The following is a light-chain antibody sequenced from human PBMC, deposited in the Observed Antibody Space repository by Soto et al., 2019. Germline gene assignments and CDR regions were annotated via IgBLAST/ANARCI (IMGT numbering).Light chain of an antibody. J-gene: IGLJ2*01. CDR2: EVS. CDR1: SSDVGGYNY. CDR3: SSYAGRNNVV. V-gene: IGLV2-8*01. Sequence: QSVLTQPPSASGSPGQSVTISCTGTSSDVGGYNYVSWYQQHPGKAPKLMFYEVSKRPSGVPDRFSGSKSGNTASLTVSGLQAEDEADYYCSSYAGRNNVVFGGGIKLTVL.